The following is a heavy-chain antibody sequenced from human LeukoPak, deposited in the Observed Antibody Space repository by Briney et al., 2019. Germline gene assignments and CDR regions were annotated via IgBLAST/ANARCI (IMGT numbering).Heavy chain of an antibody. CDR1: GGSFSGYY. J-gene: IGHJ4*02. CDR2: INHSGST. Sequence: SETLSLTCAAYGGSFSGYYWSWIRQPPGKGLEWIGEINHSGSTNYNPSLKSRVTISVDTSKNQFSLKLSSATAADTAVYYCARGMYSSSWYSFDYWGQGTLVTVSS. V-gene: IGHV4-34*01. D-gene: IGHD6-13*01. CDR3: ARGMYSSSWYSFDY.